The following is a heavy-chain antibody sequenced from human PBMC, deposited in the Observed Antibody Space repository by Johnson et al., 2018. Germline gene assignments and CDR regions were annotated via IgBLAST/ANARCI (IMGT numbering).Heavy chain of an antibody. CDR3: ARGFELREVSSAFGF. CDR2: IFLTWGT. CDR1: GHSITSDYY. V-gene: IGHV4-38-2*02. D-gene: IGHD3-16*02. J-gene: IGHJ3*01. Sequence: QVQLRQSGPGLVEPSETLSLICTVSGHSITSDYYWGWIRQSPGKGLAWIASIFLTWGTHYNPSLKRRVAVLVDPSTNQFPLKLRSVTVADTALYYCARGFELREVSSAFGFWGQGTTVTVSS.